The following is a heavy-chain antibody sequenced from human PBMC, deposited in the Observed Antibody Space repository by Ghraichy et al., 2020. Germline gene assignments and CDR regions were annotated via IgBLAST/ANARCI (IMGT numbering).Heavy chain of an antibody. V-gene: IGHV4-39*01. CDR1: GGSISSSSYY. CDR2: IYYSGPT. J-gene: IGHJ4*02. Sequence: SETLSLTCTVSGGSISSSSYYWGWLRQPPGMGLEWIGSIYYSGPTYYNPSLKSRVTISVDTSKNQFSLKLSSVTAADTAVYYCARLGLYSSGWYGRYYFDYWGQGTLVTVSS. CDR3: ARLGLYSSGWYGRYYFDY. D-gene: IGHD6-19*01.